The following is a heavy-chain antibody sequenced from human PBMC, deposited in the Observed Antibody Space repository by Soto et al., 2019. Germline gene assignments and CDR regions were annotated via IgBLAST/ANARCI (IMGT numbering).Heavy chain of an antibody. V-gene: IGHV3-23*01. D-gene: IGHD1-26*01. CDR3: AKDLGANDWFDP. Sequence: EVQLLESGGGLVQPGGSLRLSCAASGFTFSSYAMSWVRQAPGKGLEWVSAISGSGGSTYYADSVKGRFTISIDNSKNTLYLQMNSLRAEDTAVYYCAKDLGANDWFDPWGQGTLVTVSS. J-gene: IGHJ5*02. CDR2: ISGSGGST. CDR1: GFTFSSYA.